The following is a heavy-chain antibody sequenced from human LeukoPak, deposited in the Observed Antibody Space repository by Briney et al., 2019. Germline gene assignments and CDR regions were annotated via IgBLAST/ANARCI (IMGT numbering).Heavy chain of an antibody. J-gene: IGHJ4*02. CDR1: GGSFSGYY. CDR2: INHSGST. D-gene: IGHD3-9*01. Sequence: PSETLSLTCAVYGGSFSGYYWSWIRQPPGKGLEWIGEINHSGSTNYNPSLKSRVTISVYTPKNQFSLKLSSVTAAYTAVSYCARRLEPGWSGIRYFDWLAPNPPPTFDYWGQGTLVTVSS. V-gene: IGHV4-34*01. CDR3: ARRLEPGWSGIRYFDWLAPNPPPTFDY.